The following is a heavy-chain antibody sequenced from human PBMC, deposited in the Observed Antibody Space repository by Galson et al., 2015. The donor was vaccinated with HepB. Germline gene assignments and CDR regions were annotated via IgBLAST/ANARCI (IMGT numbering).Heavy chain of an antibody. CDR1: GFTFSNYG. V-gene: IGHV3-30*18. J-gene: IGHJ4*02. CDR2: ISYDGSNK. D-gene: IGHD6-19*01. CDR3: AKDPYLYRALAGTMAGFDY. Sequence: SLRLSCAASGFTFSNYGMHWVRQAPGKGLEWVAVISYDGSNKYYADSVKGRFTISRDNSKNTLHLQMNSLRAEDTALYYCAKDPYLYRALAGTMAGFDYWGQGTLVTVSS.